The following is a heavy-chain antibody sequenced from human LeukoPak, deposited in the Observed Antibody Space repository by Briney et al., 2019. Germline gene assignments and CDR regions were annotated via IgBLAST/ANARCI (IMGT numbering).Heavy chain of an antibody. CDR3: ARLGQWLLSDY. D-gene: IGHD5-12*01. V-gene: IGHV4-38-2*02. Sequence: SETLSLTCTVSGGSISSYYWGWIRQPPGKGLEWIGSIYHSGSTYYNPSLKSRVTISVDTSKNQFSLKLSSVTVADTAVYYCARLGQWLLSDYWGQGTLVTVSS. CDR1: GGSISSYY. CDR2: IYHSGST. J-gene: IGHJ4*02.